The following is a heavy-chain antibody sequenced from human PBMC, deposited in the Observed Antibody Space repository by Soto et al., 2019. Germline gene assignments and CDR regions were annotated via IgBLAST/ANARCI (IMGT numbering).Heavy chain of an antibody. V-gene: IGHV1-8*01. D-gene: IGHD2-15*01. CDR1: GYTFTSYD. CDR2: MNPNSGKT. J-gene: IGHJ6*02. CDR3: AGWPGHYYYYGMDV. Sequence: QVQLVKSGAEVKKPGASVNVSCKASGYTFTSYDINWVRQATGQGHEGMRWMNPNSGKTGYEQKFQGRVKMTRHTSISTGYMELRSLRSEDRAGYYGAGWPGHYYYYGMDVWGQGTPVTVSS.